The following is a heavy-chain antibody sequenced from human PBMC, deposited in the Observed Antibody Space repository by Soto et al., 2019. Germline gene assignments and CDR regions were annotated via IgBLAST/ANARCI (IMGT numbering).Heavy chain of an antibody. D-gene: IGHD3-10*01. Sequence: QVQLQESGPGLVKPSETLSLTCTVSGDSISTYNLAWIRQPPGKGLEWIGYFRSGGGTSNNPSLTSRVAISADTSMKQFSLRLSSVTAADTAVYYCVRQGIGVLHGLVDVWGQGTTVTVSS. J-gene: IGHJ6*02. CDR1: GDSISTYN. CDR2: FRSGGGT. CDR3: VRQGIGVLHGLVDV. V-gene: IGHV4-59*08.